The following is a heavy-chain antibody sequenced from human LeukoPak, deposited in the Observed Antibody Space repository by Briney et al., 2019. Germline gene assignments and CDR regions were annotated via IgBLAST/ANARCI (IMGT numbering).Heavy chain of an antibody. CDR2: INPNSGVT. V-gene: IGHV1-2*02. J-gene: IGHJ6*03. CDR1: GYTFTGYY. CDR3: AREPLLFIAAPTTYYYYYMDV. Sequence: ASVKVSCKASGYTFTGYYMHWVRQAPGQGLEWMGWINPNSGVTNYAQKFQGRVTMTRDTAISTAYMELSRLRSDDTAVYYCAREPLLFIAAPTTYYYYYMDVWGKGTTVTVSS. D-gene: IGHD6-6*01.